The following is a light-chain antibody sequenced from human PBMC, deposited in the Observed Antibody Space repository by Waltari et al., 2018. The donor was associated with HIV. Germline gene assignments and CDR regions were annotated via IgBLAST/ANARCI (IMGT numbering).Light chain of an antibody. J-gene: IGKJ2*01. V-gene: IGKV1-39*01. CDR2: GTS. CDR3: HQSYSTPYT. Sequence: DIHMTQFPSSLSASVGDRVTITCRASQTITNYLNWYQQKPGKAPKLLIYGTSNLQSGVSSRFSGSGSGADFTLTIRSAQPEDFATYYCHQSYSTPYTFGQGTRLEIK. CDR1: QTITNY.